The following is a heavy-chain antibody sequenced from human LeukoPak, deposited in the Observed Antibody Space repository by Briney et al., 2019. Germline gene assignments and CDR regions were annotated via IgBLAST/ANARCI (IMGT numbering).Heavy chain of an antibody. Sequence: GGSLRLSCAASGFTFDDYGMSWVRQAPGTGLESVSGINWNGGSTGYADSVKVRFTISRDNAKNSLYLQMNSLRAEDTALYYCARAGYSSSWYYYYYYMDVWGKGTTVTVSS. CDR2: INWNGGST. J-gene: IGHJ6*03. D-gene: IGHD6-13*01. CDR3: ARAGYSSSWYYYYYYMDV. V-gene: IGHV3-20*04. CDR1: GFTFDDYG.